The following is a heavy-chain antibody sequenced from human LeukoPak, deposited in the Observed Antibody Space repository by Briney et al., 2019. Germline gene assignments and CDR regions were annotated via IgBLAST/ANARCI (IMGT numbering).Heavy chain of an antibody. J-gene: IGHJ4*02. V-gene: IGHV4-59*01. CDR3: ARDATDYGDYEFDY. Sequence: SETLSLTCTVSGGSISSYYGSWIRQPPGKGLEWIGYIYYSGSTNYNPPLKSRVTISVDTSKNQFSLKLSSVTAADTAVYYCARDATDYGDYEFDYWGQGTLVTVSS. CDR2: IYYSGST. CDR1: GGSISSYY. D-gene: IGHD4-17*01.